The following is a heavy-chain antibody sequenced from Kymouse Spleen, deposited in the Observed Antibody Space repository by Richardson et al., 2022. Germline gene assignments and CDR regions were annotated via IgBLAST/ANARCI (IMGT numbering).Heavy chain of an antibody. J-gene: IGHJ4*02. Sequence: EVQLVESGGGLVQPGGSLKLSCAASGFTFSGSAMHWVRQASGKGLEWVGRIRSKANSYATAYAASVKGRFTISRDDSKNTAYLQMNSLKTEDTAVYYCTRYNWNDPFDYWGQGTLVTVSS. CDR2: IRSKANSYAT. CDR1: GFTFSGSA. CDR3: TRYNWNDPFDY. D-gene: IGHD1-1*01. V-gene: IGHV3-73*02.